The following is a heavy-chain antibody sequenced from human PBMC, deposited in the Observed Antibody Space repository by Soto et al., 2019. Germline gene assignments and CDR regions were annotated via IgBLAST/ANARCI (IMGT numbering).Heavy chain of an antibody. CDR3: AVGMTTVTHFDY. CDR1: GYTLTELS. Sequence: ASVKVSCKVSGYTLTELSMHWVRQAPGKGLVWMGGFDPEDGETIYAQKFQGRVTMTEVTSTDTAYMELSSLRSEDTAVYYCAVGMTTVTHFDYWGQGALVSVSS. D-gene: IGHD4-17*01. V-gene: IGHV1-24*01. J-gene: IGHJ4*02. CDR2: FDPEDGET.